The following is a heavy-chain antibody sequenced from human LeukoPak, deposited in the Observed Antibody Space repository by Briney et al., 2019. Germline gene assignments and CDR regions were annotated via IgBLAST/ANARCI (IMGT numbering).Heavy chain of an antibody. D-gene: IGHD2-15*01. CDR2: VSASYGNT. J-gene: IGHJ6*02. CDR3: ARAGQLKQDIVVVVAANGEGRDV. V-gene: IGHV1-18*01. Sequence: ASLKLSCTASGYSFTSYGIAWVRQAPGQGLEWVGWVSASYGNTNYGQKLKGRVTMTTDTSTSTAYMELRSLRSDDTAVYYCARAGQLKQDIVVVVAANGEGRDVWGQGTTVTVSS. CDR1: GYSFTSYG.